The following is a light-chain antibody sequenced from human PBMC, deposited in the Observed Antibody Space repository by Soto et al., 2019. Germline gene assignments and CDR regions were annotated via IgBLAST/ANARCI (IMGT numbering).Light chain of an antibody. V-gene: IGKV1-39*01. CDR2: AAS. J-gene: IGKJ3*01. CDR1: ETTASY. CDR3: QQSYNTPFT. Sequence: IQMTQSPSSLSASVGDRVTITCRASETTASYLNWYQQKPGKAPKLLIRAASRLESGVPARFSGSGSGTDFTLTISSLQPEDVATYYGQQSYNTPFTFGPGTKVDV.